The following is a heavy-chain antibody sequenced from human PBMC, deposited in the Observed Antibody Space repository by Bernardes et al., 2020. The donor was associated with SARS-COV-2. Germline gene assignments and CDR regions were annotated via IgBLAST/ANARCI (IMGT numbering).Heavy chain of an antibody. D-gene: IGHD6-6*01. J-gene: IGHJ6*02. V-gene: IGHV3-23*01. CDR1: GFTFSSYW. Sequence: GGSLRLSCAASGFTFSSYWMHWVRQVPGKGLEWVSAISAIGGSTYYAESVKGRFTISRDNSRNTLYLEMNSLRAEDTAVYYCSKNAKYSSSSMEVWGQGTTVTVS. CDR3: SKNAKYSSSSMEV. CDR2: ISAIGGST.